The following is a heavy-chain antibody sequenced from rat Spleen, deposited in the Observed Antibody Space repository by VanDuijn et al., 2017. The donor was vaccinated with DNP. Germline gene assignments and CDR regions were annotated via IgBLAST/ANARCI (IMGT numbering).Heavy chain of an antibody. CDR1: GFTFSDYY. CDR2: ISTGRGTT. V-gene: IGHV5-25*01. CDR3: ARHMDTGPYYAMDV. D-gene: IGHD4-1*01. J-gene: IGHJ4*01. Sequence: EVKLVESGGGLVQPGRSLKLSCAGSGFTFSDYYMAWVRQTPTKGLEWVASISTGRGTTYYPDSMKGRLTISRDNSKSTLYLQVDSLRSEDTATYYCARHMDTGPYYAMDVWGQGISVTVSS.